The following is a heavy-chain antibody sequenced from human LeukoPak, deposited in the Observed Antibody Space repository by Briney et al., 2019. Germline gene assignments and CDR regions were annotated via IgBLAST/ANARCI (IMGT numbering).Heavy chain of an antibody. Sequence: GGSLRLSCAASGFTLTYYAMHWVRQAPGKELEWVAVTSYDGNKKYYADSVKGRFTISRDSSKNTLYLQMSSLRAEDTAVYYCARSSYDYGGIEGPFDYWGQGTLVTVSS. CDR3: ARSSYDYGGIEGPFDY. V-gene: IGHV3-30*15. CDR1: GFTLTYYA. D-gene: IGHD4-23*01. CDR2: TSYDGNKK. J-gene: IGHJ4*02.